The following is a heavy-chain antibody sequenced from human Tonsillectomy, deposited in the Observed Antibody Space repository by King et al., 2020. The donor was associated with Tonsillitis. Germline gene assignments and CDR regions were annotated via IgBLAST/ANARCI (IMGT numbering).Heavy chain of an antibody. CDR1: GFIFSGYN. CDR3: VRASDYSDSNGYYYWFDP. Sequence: VQLVESGGGLVKPGGSLRLSCAASGFIFSGYNMNWVRQAPGKGLEWVASISSRSSYMLFADSVKGRFTISRDNDKDTLFLQMDSLRAEDTAIYYCVRASDYSDSNGYYYWFDPWGQGTLVTVSS. V-gene: IGHV3-21*01. J-gene: IGHJ5*02. D-gene: IGHD3-22*01. CDR2: ISSRSSYM.